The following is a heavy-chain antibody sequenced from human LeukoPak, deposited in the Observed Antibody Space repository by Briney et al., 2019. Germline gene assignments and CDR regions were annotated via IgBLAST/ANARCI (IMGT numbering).Heavy chain of an antibody. Sequence: PSETLSLTCTVSGGSISSYYWSWIRQPPGKGLEWIGYIYYSGSTNYNPSLKSRVTISVDTSKNQFSLKLSSVTAADTAVYYCARGRYSQYNWFDPWGQGTLVTVSS. D-gene: IGHD1-14*01. V-gene: IGHV4-59*01. CDR2: IYYSGST. J-gene: IGHJ5*02. CDR1: GGSISSYY. CDR3: ARGRYSQYNWFDP.